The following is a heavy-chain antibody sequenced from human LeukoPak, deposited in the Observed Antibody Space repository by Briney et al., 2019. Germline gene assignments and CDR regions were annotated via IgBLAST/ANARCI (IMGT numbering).Heavy chain of an antibody. CDR1: GGSISSSNW. V-gene: IGHV4-4*02. Sequence: SGTLSLTCAVSGGSISSSNWWSWVRQPPGKGLEWIGEINHSGSTNYNPSLKSRVTISVDTSKNQFSLKLSSVTAADTAVYYCARGRYYYGSGSYCLHHWGQGTLVTVSS. D-gene: IGHD3-10*01. CDR2: INHSGST. CDR3: ARGRYYYGSGSYCLHH. J-gene: IGHJ5*02.